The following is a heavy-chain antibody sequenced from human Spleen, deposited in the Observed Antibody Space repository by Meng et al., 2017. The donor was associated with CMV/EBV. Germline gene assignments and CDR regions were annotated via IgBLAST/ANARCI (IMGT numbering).Heavy chain of an antibody. CDR2: IYTSGST. Sequence: SETLSLTCTVSGGSISSYYWSWIRQPAGKGLEWIGRIYTSGSTNYNPSLKSRVTVSVDTSKNHFSLKLSSVSAVDTAVYYCARGGGLGQLVGWGQGTLVTVSS. J-gene: IGHJ4*02. CDR3: ARGGGLGQLVG. CDR1: GGSISSYY. D-gene: IGHD6-13*01. V-gene: IGHV4-4*07.